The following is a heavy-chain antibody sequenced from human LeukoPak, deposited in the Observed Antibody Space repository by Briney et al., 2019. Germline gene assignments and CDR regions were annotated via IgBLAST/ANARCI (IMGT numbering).Heavy chain of an antibody. CDR3: AKDPQKWESYFDY. CDR2: IKKDGSEK. J-gene: IGHJ4*02. D-gene: IGHD1-26*01. CDR1: GFTFNSYW. V-gene: IGHV3-7*01. Sequence: GGSLRLSCAASGFTFNSYWMSWVRQAPGKGLEWVANIKKDGSEKNYVDSVKGRFTISRDNSKNMLYLQMNSLRAEDTAVYYCAKDPQKWESYFDYWGQGTLVTVSS.